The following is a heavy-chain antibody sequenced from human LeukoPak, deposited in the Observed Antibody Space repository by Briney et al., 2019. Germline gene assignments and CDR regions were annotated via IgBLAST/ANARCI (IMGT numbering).Heavy chain of an antibody. CDR3: AKVPHDFWSGYYLPFDY. CDR2: ISGSGGST. CDR1: GFTFSSYA. V-gene: IGHV3-23*01. D-gene: IGHD3-3*01. J-gene: IGHJ4*02. Sequence: GGSLRLSCAASGFTFSSYAMHWVRQAPGKGLEWVSAISGSGGSTYYADSVKGRFTISRDNSKNTLYLQMNSRRAEDTAVYYCAKVPHDFWSGYYLPFDYWGQGTLVTVSS.